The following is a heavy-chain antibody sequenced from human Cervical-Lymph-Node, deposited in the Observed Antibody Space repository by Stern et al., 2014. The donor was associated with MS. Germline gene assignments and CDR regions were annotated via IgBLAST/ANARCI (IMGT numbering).Heavy chain of an antibody. D-gene: IGHD2-2*01. CDR3: ASAHPATRRGYKGMNV. V-gene: IGHV1-69*01. Sequence: QVQLVQSGSEVRKPGSSVNVTCKASGGTFRNFAVNWVRQAPGQGLEWVGGLIPVFGTPTYSQKFQGRVTIISDESSNTVYVELSSLTTDDTATYFCASAHPATRRGYKGMNVWGQGTTIAVSS. CDR1: GGTFRNFA. CDR2: LIPVFGTP. J-gene: IGHJ6*02.